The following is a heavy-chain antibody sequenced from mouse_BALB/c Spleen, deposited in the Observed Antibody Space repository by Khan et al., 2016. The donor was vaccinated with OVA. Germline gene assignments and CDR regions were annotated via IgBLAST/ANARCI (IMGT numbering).Heavy chain of an antibody. CDR2: ISSGGDYT. D-gene: IGHD4-1*01. Sequence: EVHLVESGGDLVKPGGSLKLSCAASGFTFSSYSMSWVRQTPDKRLEWVASISSGGDYTYYPDSVKGRFTISRDNAKNTLYLQMSDLKSEDTAMYYCADHLTGSFAYWDQGTLVTVSA. J-gene: IGHJ3*01. CDR1: GFTFSSYS. V-gene: IGHV5-6*01. CDR3: ADHLTGSFAY.